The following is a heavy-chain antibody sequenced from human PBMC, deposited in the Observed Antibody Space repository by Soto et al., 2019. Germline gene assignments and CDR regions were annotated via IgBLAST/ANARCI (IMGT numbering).Heavy chain of an antibody. J-gene: IGHJ4*02. D-gene: IGHD3-3*01. CDR2: IYHSGST. V-gene: IGHV4-30-2*01. CDR3: ARDELDGYYFAY. Sequence: QLQLQESGSGLVKPSQTLSLTCTVSGGSISSGGYSWNWIRQPPGKGLEWIGYIYHSGSTDYNPSLRSRVTISVEKSNNPSSLKLSSVTAADTAVYYCARDELDGYYFAYWGQGTLVTVSS. CDR1: GGSISSGGYS.